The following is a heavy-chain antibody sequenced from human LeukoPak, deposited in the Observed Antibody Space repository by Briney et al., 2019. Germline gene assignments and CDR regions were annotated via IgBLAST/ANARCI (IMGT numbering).Heavy chain of an antibody. Sequence: PGGSLRLSCAASGFTFSSYGMHWVRQAPGKGLEWVAFIRYDGSNKYYADSVKARFTLSRDNSKNTMYLRMNTLRAEDTAVYYCATGYSSGWYGRLDYWGQGTLVTVSS. CDR1: GFTFSSYG. D-gene: IGHD6-19*01. V-gene: IGHV3-30*02. CDR3: ATGYSSGWYGRLDY. J-gene: IGHJ4*02. CDR2: IRYDGSNK.